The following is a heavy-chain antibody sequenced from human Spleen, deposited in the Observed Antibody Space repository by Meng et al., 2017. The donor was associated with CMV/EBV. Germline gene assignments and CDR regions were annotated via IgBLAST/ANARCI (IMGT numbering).Heavy chain of an antibody. D-gene: IGHD5-18*01. CDR2: IYTGGST. J-gene: IGHJ4*02. V-gene: IGHV3-66*02. CDR3: ATQRLIYGISYGFYFDC. Sequence: GGSLRLSCAASGFTFSDYWMSWVRQAPGKGLEWVSVIYTGGSTYYADSVKGRFTISRDNSKNTLYLQINSLRAEDTAVYYCATQRLIYGISYGFYFDCWGQGTLVTVSS. CDR1: GFTFSDYW.